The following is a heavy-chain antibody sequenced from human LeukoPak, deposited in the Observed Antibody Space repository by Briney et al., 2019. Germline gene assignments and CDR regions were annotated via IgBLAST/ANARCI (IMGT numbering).Heavy chain of an antibody. CDR2: IYSGGST. J-gene: IGHJ5*02. CDR1: GFTFSSNY. V-gene: IGHV3-66*02. CDR3: ARGSSSGWFDP. D-gene: IGHD6-13*01. Sequence: PGGSLRLSCAASGFTFSSNYMSWVRQAPGKGLEWVSVIYSGGSTYYADSVKGRFTISRDNSKNTLSLQMNSLSAEDTAVYYCARGSSSGWFDPWGQGTLVTVSS.